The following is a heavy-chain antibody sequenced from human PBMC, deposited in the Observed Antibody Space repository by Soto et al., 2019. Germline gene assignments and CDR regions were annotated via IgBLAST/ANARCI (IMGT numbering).Heavy chain of an antibody. V-gene: IGHV3-23*01. CDR3: AKVSSGWYDYFDY. Sequence: EVQLLESGGGLVQPGGSLRLSCAASGFTFSSYAMSWVRQAPGKGLEWVSAISGSGGSPYYADSVKGRFTISRDNSKNTLYLQMNSLRAEDTAVYYCAKVSSGWYDYFDYWGQGTLVTVSS. J-gene: IGHJ4*02. D-gene: IGHD6-19*01. CDR2: ISGSGGSP. CDR1: GFTFSSYA.